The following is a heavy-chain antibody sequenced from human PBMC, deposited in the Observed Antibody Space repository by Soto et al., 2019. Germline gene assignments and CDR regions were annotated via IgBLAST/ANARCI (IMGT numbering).Heavy chain of an antibody. CDR3: VPNGGWYLGY. D-gene: IGHD6-19*01. Sequence: QVQLQESGPGLVEPSGTLSLTCAVSGVSIRNRDWWSWVRPPPGKGLEWIAEISYTGRTHYNPSLKSRVTISLDTSKSQLSLSLSSVTAADTAVYYCVPNGGWYLGYWGQGTLVTVSS. CDR1: GVSIRNRDW. CDR2: ISYTGRT. J-gene: IGHJ4*02. V-gene: IGHV4-4*02.